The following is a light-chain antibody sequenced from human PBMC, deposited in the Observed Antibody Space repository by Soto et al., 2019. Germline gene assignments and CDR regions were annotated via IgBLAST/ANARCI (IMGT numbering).Light chain of an antibody. Sequence: QSMLTQPPSASGTPGQRVTISCSGSSSNIGSHYVFWFQQLPGTAPKLLFYRNNQRPSGVPDRFSGSKSGTSASLAISGLRSEDEADYYCAAWDDSLSGWVFGGGTKLTVL. J-gene: IGLJ3*02. CDR3: AAWDDSLSGWV. V-gene: IGLV1-47*01. CDR1: SSNIGSHY. CDR2: RNN.